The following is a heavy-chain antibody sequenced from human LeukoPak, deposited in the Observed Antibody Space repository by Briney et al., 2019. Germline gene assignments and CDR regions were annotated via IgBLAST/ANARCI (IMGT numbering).Heavy chain of an antibody. J-gene: IGHJ4*02. CDR3: AKGKTLDC. CDR1: GFTFSHYD. Sequence: GGSLRLSCAASGFTFSHYDMHWVRQAPGKGLEWVTVISFDGSNKYYADSVKGRFTISRDNSSNTLYLQMNSLRAEDTAVYYCAKGKTLDCWGQGTLVTVSS. V-gene: IGHV3-30*18. CDR2: ISFDGSNK.